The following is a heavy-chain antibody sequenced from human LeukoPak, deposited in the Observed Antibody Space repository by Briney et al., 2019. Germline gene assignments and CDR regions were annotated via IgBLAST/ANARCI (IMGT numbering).Heavy chain of an antibody. CDR3: ARLNSTYYYDSSGQYFDY. CDR2: INPNSGGT. J-gene: IGHJ4*02. Sequence: ASVKVSCKASGYTFTGYYMHWVRQAPGQGLEWMGWINPNSGGTNYAQKFQGRVTMTRDTSISTAYMELCRLRSDDTAVYYCARLNSTYYYDSSGQYFDYWGQGTLVTVSS. CDR1: GYTFTGYY. D-gene: IGHD3-22*01. V-gene: IGHV1-2*02.